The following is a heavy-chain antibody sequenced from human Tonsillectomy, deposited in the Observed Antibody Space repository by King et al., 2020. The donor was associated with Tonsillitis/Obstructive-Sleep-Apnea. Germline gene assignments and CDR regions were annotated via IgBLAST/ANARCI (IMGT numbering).Heavy chain of an antibody. Sequence: VQLVESGGGVVQPGRSLRLSCAASGFTFINYAMHWVRQAPGKGLEWVAAISFDANNKYYADSVKGRFTISRDNSKNTLYLQMNSLRTEDTAVYYCATEPDFWSGYYFAYWGQGTLVTVST. J-gene: IGHJ4*02. CDR2: ISFDANNK. D-gene: IGHD3-3*01. V-gene: IGHV3-30*04. CDR3: ATEPDFWSGYYFAY. CDR1: GFTFINYA.